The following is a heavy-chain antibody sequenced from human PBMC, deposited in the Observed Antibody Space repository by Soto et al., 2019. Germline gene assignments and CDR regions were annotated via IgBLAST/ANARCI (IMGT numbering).Heavy chain of an antibody. D-gene: IGHD6-19*01. Sequence: ASETLSLTCTVSGGSISSGGYYWSWIRQHPGKGLEWIGYIYYSGSTYYNPSLKSRVTISVDNSKNTLYLQMNSLRAEDTAVYHCAKDLGYIAVAASDYWGQGTLVTVSS. CDR3: AKDLGYIAVAASDY. CDR1: GGSISSGGYY. J-gene: IGHJ4*02. V-gene: IGHV4-31*03. CDR2: IYYSGST.